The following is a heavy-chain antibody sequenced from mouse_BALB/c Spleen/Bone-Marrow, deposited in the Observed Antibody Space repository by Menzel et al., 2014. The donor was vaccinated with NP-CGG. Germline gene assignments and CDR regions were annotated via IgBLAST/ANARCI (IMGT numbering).Heavy chain of an antibody. CDR2: ILPGSGTA. J-gene: IGHJ2*01. V-gene: IGHV1-9*01. CDR3: ARASVVPYYFDF. CDR1: GYTFSNYW. D-gene: IGHD1-1*01. Sequence: QVQLQQSGAELMKPGASVKISCKATGYTFSNYWMDWVKQRPGHGLEWIGEILPGSGTANYNEKFKGKATFTADTSSNTAYMQLSSLTSGDSALYYCARASVVPYYFDFWGQGTTLTVSS.